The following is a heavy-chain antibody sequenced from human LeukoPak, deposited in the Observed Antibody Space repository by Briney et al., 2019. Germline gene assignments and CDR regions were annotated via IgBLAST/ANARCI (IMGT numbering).Heavy chain of an antibody. CDR1: GGSISSSSYY. Sequence: SETLSLTCSVSGGSISSSSYYWGWIRQPPGKGLEWIGSIYYSGSTYYNPSLKSRVTISVDTSKNQFSLKLSSVTAADTAVYYCARDFRYGSGSYWDYWGQGTLVTVSS. D-gene: IGHD3-10*01. CDR3: ARDFRYGSGSYWDY. CDR2: IYYSGST. V-gene: IGHV4-39*07. J-gene: IGHJ4*02.